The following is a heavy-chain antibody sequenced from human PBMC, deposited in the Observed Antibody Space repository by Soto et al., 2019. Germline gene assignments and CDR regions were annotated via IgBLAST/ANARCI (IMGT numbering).Heavy chain of an antibody. CDR3: AKELGVYGMGG. CDR1: GFTFSSYG. V-gene: IGHV3-30*18. Sequence: QVQLVESGGGVVQPGRSLRLSCAASGFTFSSYGMHWVRQAPGKGLEWVAVISYDGSNKYYADSVKGRFTISRDNSKNTLYLQMNSLRAEDTAVYYCAKELGVYGMGGWGQGTTVTVSS. CDR2: ISYDGSNK. J-gene: IGHJ6*02.